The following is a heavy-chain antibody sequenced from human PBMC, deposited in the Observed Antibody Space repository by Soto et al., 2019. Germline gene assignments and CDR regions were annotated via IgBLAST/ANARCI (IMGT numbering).Heavy chain of an antibody. Sequence: SLTCAVSGYSISSGYYWGWIRQPPGKGLEWIATIFHDERTYYNPSLKSRVTISIDTSKNQLSVRLSSVTAADTAVYYCVRERGHCTSAGCYGWFDPWGQGTLVTVSS. CDR1: GYSISSGYY. V-gene: IGHV4-38-2*02. J-gene: IGHJ5*02. D-gene: IGHD2-2*01. CDR2: IFHDERT. CDR3: VRERGHCTSAGCYGWFDP.